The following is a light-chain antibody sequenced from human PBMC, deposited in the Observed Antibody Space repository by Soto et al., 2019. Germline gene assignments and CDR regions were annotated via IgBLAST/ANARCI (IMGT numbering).Light chain of an antibody. J-gene: IGKJ4*01. Sequence: DIVMTQSPDSLTVSLGERATFNCKSSQTLLYSSNNKNYLAWYQQKPGQPPKLLIYWASTRESGVPDRFSGSGSGTDFTLTIASLQAEDVAVYYCLQYLSAPQTFGGGTKVDIK. CDR3: LQYLSAPQT. CDR2: WAS. V-gene: IGKV4-1*01. CDR1: QTLLYSSNNKNY.